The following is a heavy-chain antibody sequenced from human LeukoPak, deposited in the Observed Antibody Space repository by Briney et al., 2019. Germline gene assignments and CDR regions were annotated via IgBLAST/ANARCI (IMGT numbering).Heavy chain of an antibody. D-gene: IGHD3-22*01. V-gene: IGHV4-4*02. J-gene: IGHJ4*02. CDR2: SHHSGTT. Sequence: TSETLSLTCAVSGGSISSVNWWSWVRQPPGKGLEWIGESHHSGTTNYNPSLKSRVTISVDTSKKQFSLKLSSVTAADTAVYYCVTYYYGSSAPKRNYWGQGILVTVSS. CDR3: VTYYYGSSAPKRNY. CDR1: GGSISSVNW.